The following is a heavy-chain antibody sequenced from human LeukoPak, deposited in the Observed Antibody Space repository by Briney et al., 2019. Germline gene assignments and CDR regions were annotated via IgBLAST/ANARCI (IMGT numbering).Heavy chain of an antibody. CDR1: GFTFSSYA. J-gene: IGHJ4*02. CDR3: AKEGSSSWYALSYFDY. CDR2: ISGSGGST. Sequence: GGSLRLSCTASGFTFSSYAMSWVRQAPGKGLEWVSAISGSGGSTYYADSVKGRFTISRDNSKNTLYLQMNSLRAEDTAVYYCAKEGSSSWYALSYFDYWGQGTLVTVSS. V-gene: IGHV3-23*01. D-gene: IGHD6-13*01.